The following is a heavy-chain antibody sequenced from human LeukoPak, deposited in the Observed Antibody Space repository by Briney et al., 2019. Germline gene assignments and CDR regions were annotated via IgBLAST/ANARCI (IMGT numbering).Heavy chain of an antibody. CDR3: ARVDHYGSGSYYDY. CDR1: GGTFSSYA. Sequence: AASVKVSCKASGGTFSSYAISWVRQAPGQGLEWMGRIIPILGIANYAQKFQGRVTITADKSTSTAYMELSSLRSEDTAVYYCARVDHYGSGSYYDYWGQGTLVTVSS. J-gene: IGHJ4*02. CDR2: IIPILGIA. D-gene: IGHD3-10*01. V-gene: IGHV1-69*04.